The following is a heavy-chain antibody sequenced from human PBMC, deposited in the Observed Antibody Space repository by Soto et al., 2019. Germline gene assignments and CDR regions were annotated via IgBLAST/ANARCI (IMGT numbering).Heavy chain of an antibody. J-gene: IGHJ4*02. CDR1: GGSFSGYY. V-gene: IGHV4-34*01. D-gene: IGHD3-10*01. Sequence: ETLSLTCAVYGGSFSGYYWSWIRQPPGKGLEWIGEINHSGSTNYNPSLKSRVTISVDTSKNQFSLKLSSVTAADTAVYYCALVGNYYGSGSYWPNFDYWGQGTLVTVSS. CDR2: INHSGST. CDR3: ALVGNYYGSGSYWPNFDY.